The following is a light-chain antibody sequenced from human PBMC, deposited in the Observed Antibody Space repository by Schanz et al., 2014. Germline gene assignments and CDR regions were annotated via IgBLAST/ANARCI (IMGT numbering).Light chain of an antibody. V-gene: IGLV2-14*01. J-gene: IGLJ1*01. Sequence: QSALTQPASVSGSPGQSITISCTGTSSDVGAYNYVSWYQQPPGKAPKLIIYDVSNRPSGVSGRFSGFKSDNTASLTISGLQAEDEAEYYCSSYADSSTLFGPGTKLTVL. CDR3: SSYADSSTL. CDR2: DVS. CDR1: SSDVGAYNY.